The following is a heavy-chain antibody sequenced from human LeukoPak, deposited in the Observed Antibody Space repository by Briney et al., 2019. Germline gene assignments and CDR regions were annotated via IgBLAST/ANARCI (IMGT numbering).Heavy chain of an antibody. CDR3: ARVDWELLLARYYFDY. J-gene: IGHJ4*02. D-gene: IGHD1-26*01. V-gene: IGHV1-18*01. CDR1: GYTFTYYV. Sequence: ASVKVSCKTSGYTFTYYVISWVRQAPGQGLEWMGWINAYNGNTNDAQKFQGRVTMTTDTSTSTAYMELRSLRSDDTAVYYCARVDWELLLARYYFDYWGQGTLVTVSS. CDR2: INAYNGNT.